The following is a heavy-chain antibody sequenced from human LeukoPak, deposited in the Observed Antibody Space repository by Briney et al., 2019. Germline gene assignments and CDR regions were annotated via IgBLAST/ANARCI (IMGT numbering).Heavy chain of an antibody. CDR2: IIPIFGTA. CDR3: ARWGFFYDFWSGYDY. D-gene: IGHD3-3*01. Sequence: GASVKVSCKASGDTFSNYAISWVRQAPGQGLEWMGGIIPIFGTANYAQKLQGRVTITADKSTNTAYMELSSLRSEDTAVYYCARWGFFYDFWSGYDYWGQGTLVIVSS. J-gene: IGHJ4*02. CDR1: GDTFSNYA. V-gene: IGHV1-69*06.